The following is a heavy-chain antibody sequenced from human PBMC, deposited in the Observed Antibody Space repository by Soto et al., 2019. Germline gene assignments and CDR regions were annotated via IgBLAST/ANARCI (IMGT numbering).Heavy chain of an antibody. CDR1: GFTFSDYY. J-gene: IGHJ4*02. Sequence: PGGSLRLSCSASGFTFSDYYMSWIRQAPGKGLEWVSYISSSGSTIYYADSVKGRFTISRDNAKNSLYLQMNSLRAEDTAVYYCARVYSSGWPILYYFDYWGQGTLVTVSS. D-gene: IGHD6-19*01. CDR2: ISSSGSTI. V-gene: IGHV3-11*01. CDR3: ARVYSSGWPILYYFDY.